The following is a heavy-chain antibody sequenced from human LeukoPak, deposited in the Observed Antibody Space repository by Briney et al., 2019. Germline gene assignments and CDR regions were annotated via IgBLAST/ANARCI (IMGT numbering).Heavy chain of an antibody. V-gene: IGHV4-59*08. CDR1: GGSISSYY. D-gene: IGHD5-12*01. J-gene: IGHJ4*02. CDR2: IYYSGST. Sequence: PSETLSLTCTVSGGSISSYYWSWIRQPPGKGLEWIGYIYYSGSTNYNPSLKSRVTISVDTSKNQFSLKLSSVTAADTAVYYCARQRESGYGDYFDYWGQGTLITVSS. CDR3: ARQRESGYGDYFDY.